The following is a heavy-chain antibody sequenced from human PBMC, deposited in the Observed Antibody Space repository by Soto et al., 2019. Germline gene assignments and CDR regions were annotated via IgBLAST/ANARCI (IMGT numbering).Heavy chain of an antibody. CDR1: GFTFSSYG. CDR2: ISYDGSNK. V-gene: IGHV3-30*18. CDR3: AKGGYCSSTSCYARESWFDP. J-gene: IGHJ5*02. D-gene: IGHD2-2*01. Sequence: QVQLVESGGGVVQPGRSLRLSCAASGFTFSSYGMHWVRQAPGKGLEWVAVISYDGSNKYYADSVKGRFTISRDNSKTTLYLQMNSLRAEDTAVYYCAKGGYCSSTSCYARESWFDPWGQGTLVTVSS.